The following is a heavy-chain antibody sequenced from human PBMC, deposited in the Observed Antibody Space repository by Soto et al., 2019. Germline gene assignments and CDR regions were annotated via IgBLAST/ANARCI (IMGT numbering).Heavy chain of an antibody. J-gene: IGHJ5*02. CDR3: ARGEFNPAAGTGWFDP. CDR1: GGSISSYY. Sequence: PSETLPLTCTVSGGSISSYYWSWIRQPPVKGLEWIGYIYYSGSTNYNPSLKSRVTISVDTSKNQFSLKLSSVTAADTAVYYCARGEFNPAAGTGWFDPWGQGTLVTVSS. D-gene: IGHD6-13*01. CDR2: IYYSGST. V-gene: IGHV4-59*01.